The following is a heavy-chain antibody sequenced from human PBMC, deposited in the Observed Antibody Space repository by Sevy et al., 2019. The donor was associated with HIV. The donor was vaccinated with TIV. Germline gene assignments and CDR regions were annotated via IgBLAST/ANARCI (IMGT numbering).Heavy chain of an antibody. D-gene: IGHD2-2*01. V-gene: IGHV3-48*01. CDR2: MNSITSTI. J-gene: IGHJ6*02. Sequence: GGSLRLSCVGSGFTFSSYSMNWVRQAPGKGLEWLSYMNSITSTIYYADSVKGRFTISRDNAKNSESLQMHSLRAEDTVVYYCARNGGYADYGMDVWGQGTTVTVSS. CDR1: GFTFSSYS. CDR3: ARNGGYADYGMDV.